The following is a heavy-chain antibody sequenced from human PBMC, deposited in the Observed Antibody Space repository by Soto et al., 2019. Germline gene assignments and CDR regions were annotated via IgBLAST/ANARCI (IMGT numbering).Heavy chain of an antibody. D-gene: IGHD3-3*01. Sequence: GGSLRLSCAASGFTFSSYAMSWVRQAPGKGLEWISYINTSGTKIYYADSVKGRFTITRDNAMNSLYLEMNSLRDEDTAVYYCASHYDMWSGYLSPVDYWGQGTLVTVSS. J-gene: IGHJ4*02. CDR2: INTSGTKI. V-gene: IGHV3-48*02. CDR3: ASHYDMWSGYLSPVDY. CDR1: GFTFSSYA.